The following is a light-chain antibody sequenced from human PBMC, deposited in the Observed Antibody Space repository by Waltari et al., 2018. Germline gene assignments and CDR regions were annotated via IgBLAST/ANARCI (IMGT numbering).Light chain of an antibody. CDR3: VVYMGSDIWV. V-gene: IGLV8-61*02. CDR2: NTI. Sequence: QTVVTQEPSFSVSPGGTVPPPSGLTSGSLPSHSHPSWYQPTPGQAPRTLIYNTIMRSSGVPGCFSGSILGNKAALTITGAQADDESDYYCVVYMGSDIWVFGGGTKLTVL. CDR1: SGSLPSHSH. J-gene: IGLJ3*02.